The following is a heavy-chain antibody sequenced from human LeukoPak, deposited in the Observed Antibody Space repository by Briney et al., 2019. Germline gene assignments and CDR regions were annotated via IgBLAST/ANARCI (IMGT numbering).Heavy chain of an antibody. CDR3: ARASRYCSGGSCYAAPYYFDY. CDR2: INHSGST. D-gene: IGHD2-15*01. V-gene: IGHV4-34*01. Sequence: PSETLSLTCAVYGGSFSGYFWSWIRQPPGKGLEWIGEINHSGSTNYNPSLTSRVTISVDTSKNQFSLKLSSVTAADTAVYYCARASRYCSGGSCYAAPYYFDYWGQGTLVPVSS. J-gene: IGHJ4*02. CDR1: GGSFSGYF.